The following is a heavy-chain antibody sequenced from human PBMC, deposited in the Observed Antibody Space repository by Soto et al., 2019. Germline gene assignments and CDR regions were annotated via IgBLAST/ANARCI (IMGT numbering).Heavy chain of an antibody. J-gene: IGHJ6*02. CDR2: ISYDGSNK. CDR3: ARGSATVTHYYYGMDV. Sequence: QVQLVESGGGVVQPGRSLRLSCAASGFTFSSYAMHWVRQAPGKGLEWVAVISYDGSNKYYADSVKGRFTISRDNSKNTLYLQMNSLEAEDTAVYYCARGSATVTHYYYGMDVWGQGTTVTVSS. CDR1: GFTFSSYA. V-gene: IGHV3-30-3*01. D-gene: IGHD4-17*01.